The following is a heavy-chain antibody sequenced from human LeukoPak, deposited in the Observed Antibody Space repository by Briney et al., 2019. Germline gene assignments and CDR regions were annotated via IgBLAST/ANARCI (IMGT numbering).Heavy chain of an antibody. CDR3: AREALYSSSWSDAFDI. CDR2: INAGNGNT. D-gene: IGHD6-13*01. CDR1: GYTFTGYY. Sequence: ASVKVSCKASGYTFTGYYMHWVRQAPGQGLEWMGWINAGNGNTKYSQKFQGRVTITRDTSASTAYMELSSLRSEDTAVYYCAREALYSSSWSDAFDIWGQGTMVTVSS. J-gene: IGHJ3*02. V-gene: IGHV1-3*01.